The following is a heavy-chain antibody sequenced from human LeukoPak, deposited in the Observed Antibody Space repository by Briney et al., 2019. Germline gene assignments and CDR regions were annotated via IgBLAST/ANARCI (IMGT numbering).Heavy chain of an antibody. V-gene: IGHV4-39*01. D-gene: IGHD6-13*01. Sequence: PSETLSLTCTVSSGSINSSSYYWGWIRQPPGKGLEWIGSIYYSGSTYYNPSLKSRVTISVDTSKNQFSLKLSSVTAADTAVYYCARHRAAAVPYYFDYWGQGTLVTVSS. CDR2: IYYSGST. CDR3: ARHRAAAVPYYFDY. CDR1: SGSINSSSYY. J-gene: IGHJ4*02.